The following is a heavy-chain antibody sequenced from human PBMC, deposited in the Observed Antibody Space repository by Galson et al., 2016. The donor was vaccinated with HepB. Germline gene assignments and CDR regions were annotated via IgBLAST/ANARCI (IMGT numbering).Heavy chain of an antibody. J-gene: IGHJ4*02. CDR1: GFSLSTTGMC. D-gene: IGHD3-22*01. CDR3: ARIRRDTSGYPIDY. V-gene: IGHV2-70*01. CDR2: IDWDDDE. Sequence: PALVKPTQTLTLTCTFSGFSLSTTGMCVSWIRQPPGKALEWLALIDWDDDENYNTSLKTRLTISKDTSKNQVVLTMTNMDPVDTATYYCARIRRDTSGYPIDYWGQGTLVTVSS.